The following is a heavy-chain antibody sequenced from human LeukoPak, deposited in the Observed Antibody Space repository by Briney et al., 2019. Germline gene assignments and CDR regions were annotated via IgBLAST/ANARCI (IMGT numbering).Heavy chain of an antibody. V-gene: IGHV3-48*03. CDR2: ISSSGSTI. CDR1: GFIFSSYE. Sequence: GGSLRLSCAASGFIFSSYEMNWVRQAPGKGLEWVSYISSSGSTIYYADSVKGRFAISRGNAKNSLYLQMNSLRAEDTAVYYCARDQGVGADFDYWGQGTLVTVSS. CDR3: ARDQGVGADFDY. J-gene: IGHJ4*02. D-gene: IGHD1-26*01.